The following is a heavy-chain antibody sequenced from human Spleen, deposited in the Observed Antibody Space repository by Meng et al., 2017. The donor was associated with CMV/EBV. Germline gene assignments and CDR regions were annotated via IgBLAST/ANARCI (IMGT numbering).Heavy chain of an antibody. CDR1: GDSIIRRSW. Sequence: LTCTLSGDSIIRRSWWCWLRQPPGKGLEWIGETYFSGSTNYNPSLKSRVTISVDKPKNQFSLNLSPVTAADTAVYYCARGDPTHWFDPWGQGTLVTVSS. CDR3: ARGDPTHWFDP. V-gene: IGHV4-4*02. CDR2: TYFSGST. J-gene: IGHJ5*02.